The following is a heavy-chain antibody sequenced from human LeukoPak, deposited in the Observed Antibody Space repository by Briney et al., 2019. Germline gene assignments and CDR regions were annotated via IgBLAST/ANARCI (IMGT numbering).Heavy chain of an antibody. D-gene: IGHD3-22*01. Sequence: ASVKVSCKASGYTFTGYYMHWVRQAPGQGLEWMGWINPNSGGTNYAQKFQGRVTMTRDTSISTAYMELSRLRSDDTAVYYCARAKRAYYYDSSGFRGFDYWGQGTLVTVSS. CDR3: ARAKRAYYYDSSGFRGFDY. CDR1: GYTFTGYY. J-gene: IGHJ4*02. V-gene: IGHV1-2*02. CDR2: INPNSGGT.